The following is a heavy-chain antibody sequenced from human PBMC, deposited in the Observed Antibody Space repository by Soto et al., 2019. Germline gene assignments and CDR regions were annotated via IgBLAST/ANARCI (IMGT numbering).Heavy chain of an antibody. Sequence: QLQLQESGPGLVKPSETLSLTCTVSGGSISSSSYYWGWIRQPPGKGLEWIGSIYYSGSTYYNPSLKSRVTISVDTSKNQFSLKLSSVTAADTAVYYCARHYIVRGKTWSYRIPGWFDPWGQGTLVTVSS. CDR1: GGSISSSSYY. V-gene: IGHV4-39*01. CDR3: ARHYIVRGKTWSYRIPGWFDP. J-gene: IGHJ5*02. D-gene: IGHD3-10*01. CDR2: IYYSGST.